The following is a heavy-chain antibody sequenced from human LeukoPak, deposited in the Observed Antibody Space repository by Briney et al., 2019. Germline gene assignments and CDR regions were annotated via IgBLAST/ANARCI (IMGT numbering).Heavy chain of an antibody. J-gene: IGHJ4*02. CDR2: IYSGGST. Sequence: GGSLRLSCAASGFTFSDYYMSWIRQAPGKGLEWVSVIYSGGSTYYADSVKGRFTISRDNSKNTLYLQMNSLRAEDTAVYYCARDIVGGTRNYWGQGTLVTVSS. CDR3: ARDIVGGTRNY. D-gene: IGHD1-26*01. CDR1: GFTFSDYY. V-gene: IGHV3-53*01.